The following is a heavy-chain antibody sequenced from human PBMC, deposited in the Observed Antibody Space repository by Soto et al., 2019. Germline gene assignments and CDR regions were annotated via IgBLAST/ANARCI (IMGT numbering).Heavy chain of an antibody. CDR2: VYYSGST. Sequence: SETLSLTCVVSGGSISGHYWSWIRQPPGKGLVWIGYVYYSGSTNYNPSLKSRVTMSVDTPKNQFSLKVSSVTAADTAVYYCARTGVDFYFDFWGQGTLVTVSS. CDR3: ARTGVDFYFDF. D-gene: IGHD3-10*01. CDR1: GGSISGHY. V-gene: IGHV4-59*11. J-gene: IGHJ4*02.